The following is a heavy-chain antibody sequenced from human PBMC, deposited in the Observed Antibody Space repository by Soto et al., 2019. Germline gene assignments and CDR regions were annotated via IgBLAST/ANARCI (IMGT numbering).Heavy chain of an antibody. V-gene: IGHV3-73*01. Sequence: EVQLVESGGDLVQPGGSLKLSCAASGFTFSGSAMQWVRQASGKGLEWVGRIRTEPYSYAGAYAASVKCRFTIFRDDSKHRAYQQMNSLTTEDTAGYYCTRLVEQESGYSDYWGQGTLVTVSS. J-gene: IGHJ4*02. CDR1: GFTFSGSA. D-gene: IGHD1-26*01. CDR2: IRTEPYSYAG. CDR3: TRLVEQESGYSDY.